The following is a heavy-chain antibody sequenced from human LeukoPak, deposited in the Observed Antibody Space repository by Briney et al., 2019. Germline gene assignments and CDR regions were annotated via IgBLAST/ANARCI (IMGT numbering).Heavy chain of an antibody. CDR2: INAKGDI. CDR1: GGSISSYY. V-gene: IGHV4-4*07. CDR3: AREGLDLWSGYLQD. Sequence: LETLSLTCNVSGGSISSYYWTWVRQPAGSGLEWIGRINAKGDINYNPSPKSRVTMSVDTSKNQFSLKMTSLTAPDTAVYFCAREGLDLWSGYLQDWGRGTLVTVSS. J-gene: IGHJ4*02. D-gene: IGHD3-3*01.